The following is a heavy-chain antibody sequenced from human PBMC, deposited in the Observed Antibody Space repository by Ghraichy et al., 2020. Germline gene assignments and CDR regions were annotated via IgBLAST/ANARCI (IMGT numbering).Heavy chain of an antibody. D-gene: IGHD3-16*01. Sequence: ETLSLTCAVYGVSFSTYYWSWIRQPPGKGLEWIGEVNDGGSTNYNPSLKSRVAISLDTSKNQFSLKLTSVTAADTAVYYCAIRRGGNWFDPWGQGTLVTVSS. CDR2: VNDGGST. CDR1: GVSFSTYY. V-gene: IGHV4-34*01. CDR3: AIRRGGNWFDP. J-gene: IGHJ5*02.